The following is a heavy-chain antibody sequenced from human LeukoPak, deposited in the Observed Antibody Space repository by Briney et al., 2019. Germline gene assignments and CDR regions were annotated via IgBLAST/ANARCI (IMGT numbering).Heavy chain of an antibody. Sequence: PGGSLRLSCAASGFTFSSYWMSWVRQAPGKGLEWVGRIKSKDDGGTRDYAAPVKVRFTISRDDSKNTLYLQMNSLKAEDTAVYYCTTDYTSGNPYWGQGTLVTVSS. J-gene: IGHJ4*02. V-gene: IGHV3-15*01. D-gene: IGHD3-10*01. CDR2: IKSKDDGGTR. CDR3: TTDYTSGNPY. CDR1: GFTFSSYW.